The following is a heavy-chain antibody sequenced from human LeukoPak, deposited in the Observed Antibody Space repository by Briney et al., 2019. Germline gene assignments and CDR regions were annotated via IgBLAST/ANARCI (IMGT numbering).Heavy chain of an antibody. CDR1: GFTVSSSF. CDR2: ISSSSSYI. J-gene: IGHJ4*02. CDR3: ARDQVTTANLDY. V-gene: IGHV3-21*01. Sequence: PGGSLRLSCVGSGFTVSSSFMSWVRQAPGKGLEWVSSISSSSSYIYYADSVKGRFTISRDNAKNSLYLQMNSLRAEDTAVYYCARDQVTTANLDYWGQGTLVTVSS. D-gene: IGHD4-17*01.